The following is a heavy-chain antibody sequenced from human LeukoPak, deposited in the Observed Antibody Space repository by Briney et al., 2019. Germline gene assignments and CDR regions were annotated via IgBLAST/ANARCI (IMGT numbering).Heavy chain of an antibody. D-gene: IGHD3-22*01. CDR1: GFTFSSYG. CDR2: IRYDGSNK. Sequence: GGSLRLSCAASGFTFSSYGMHWVRQAPGKGLEWVAFIRYDGSNKYYADSVKGRFTISRDNSKNTLYLQMNSLRAEDTAVYYCAKDGMYYYDSSGYYGYYYYHMDVWGKGTTVTISS. J-gene: IGHJ6*03. V-gene: IGHV3-30*02. CDR3: AKDGMYYYDSSGYYGYYYYHMDV.